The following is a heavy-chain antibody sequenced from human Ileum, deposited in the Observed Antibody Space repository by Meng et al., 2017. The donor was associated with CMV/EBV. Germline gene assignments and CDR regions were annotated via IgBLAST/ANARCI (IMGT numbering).Heavy chain of an antibody. D-gene: IGHD1-26*01. CDR2: IRHDGSFR. J-gene: IGHJ4*02. Sequence: SCAASGVRFHSYAMHWVRPAPGKGLEWVAFIRHDGSFRYYVDSVKGRFTISRDNSKNTLFLQMNSLRVEDTALYYCAKDSGVAGALDFWGQGTLVTVSS. CDR3: AKDSGVAGALDF. V-gene: IGHV3-30*02. CDR1: GVRFHSYA.